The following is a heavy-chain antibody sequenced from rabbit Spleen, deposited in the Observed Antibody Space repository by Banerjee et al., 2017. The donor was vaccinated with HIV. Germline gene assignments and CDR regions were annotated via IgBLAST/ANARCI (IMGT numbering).Heavy chain of an antibody. V-gene: IGHV1S45*01. Sequence: QEQLEESGGDLVKPEGSLTLTCTASGFSFSSTYWMCWVRQAPGKGLEWIGYIDPLFGGTYYASWVNGRFTISNHNAQNTLYLQLNSLTAADTATYFCARGYASSSGLPTYYFNLWGPGTLVTVS. D-gene: IGHD1-1*01. J-gene: IGHJ4*01. CDR3: ARGYASSSGLPTYYFNL. CDR1: GFSFSSTYW. CDR2: IDPLFGGT.